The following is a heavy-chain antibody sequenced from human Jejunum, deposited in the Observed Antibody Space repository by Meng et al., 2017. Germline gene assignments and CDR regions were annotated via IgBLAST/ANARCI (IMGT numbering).Heavy chain of an antibody. CDR3: ARDIPPS. CDR2: IHSDGSTK. CDR1: GFTFSSSW. J-gene: IGHJ5*02. Sequence: VQLVAAGGGLVQPGGSLRLSCAASGFTFSSSWMHWVRQVPGKGLVWVSRIHSDGSTKSYADSVKGRFSISRDNGKNTLYLQMNSLRAEDTGVYYCARDIPPSWGQGTLVTVSS. V-gene: IGHV3-74*01.